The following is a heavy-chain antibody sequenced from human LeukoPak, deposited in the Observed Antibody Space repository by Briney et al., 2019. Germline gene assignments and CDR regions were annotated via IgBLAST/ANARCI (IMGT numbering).Heavy chain of an antibody. V-gene: IGHV4-39*01. D-gene: IGHD6-13*01. CDR2: IYYSGST. CDR1: GGSISSSSYY. J-gene: IGHJ4*02. Sequence: PSETLSLTCTVSGGSISSSSYYWGWIRQPPGKELEWIGSIYYSGSTYYNPSLKSRVTISVDTSKNQFSLKLSSVTAADTAVYYCARQSSSWYSPFDYWGQGTLVTVSS. CDR3: ARQSSSWYSPFDY.